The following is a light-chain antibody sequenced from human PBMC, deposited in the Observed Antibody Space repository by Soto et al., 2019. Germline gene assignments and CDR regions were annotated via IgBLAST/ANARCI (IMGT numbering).Light chain of an antibody. CDR3: QSYDSSLSGYV. V-gene: IGLV1-40*01. CDR1: SSNIGAGYD. J-gene: IGLJ1*01. CDR2: GNN. Sequence: QAVVTQPPSVSGAPGQRVTISCTGSSSNIGAGYDVHWYQQLPGTAPKLLIYGNNNRPSGVPDRFSGSKSGTSPSLAITGLQAEDEADYYCQSYDSSLSGYVFGTGTKLTVL.